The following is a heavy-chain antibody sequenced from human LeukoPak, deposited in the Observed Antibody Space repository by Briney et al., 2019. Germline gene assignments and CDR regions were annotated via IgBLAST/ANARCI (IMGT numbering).Heavy chain of an antibody. Sequence: SLRLSCAASGFTFDGYPMHWVRQAPGKGLEWVSAISGSGGSTYYADSVKGRFTISRDNSKNTLYLQMNSLRAEDTAVYYCAKDAEMATTYSYWGQGALVTVSS. CDR3: AKDAEMATTYSY. CDR2: ISGSGGST. D-gene: IGHD5-24*01. CDR1: GFTFDGYP. J-gene: IGHJ4*02. V-gene: IGHV3-23*01.